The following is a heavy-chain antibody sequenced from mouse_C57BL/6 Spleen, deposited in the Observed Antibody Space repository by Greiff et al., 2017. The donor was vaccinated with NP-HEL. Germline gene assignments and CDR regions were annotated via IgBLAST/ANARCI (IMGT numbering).Heavy chain of an antibody. CDR1: GYSFTGYF. CDR3: ARWGTTVVEEGNAMDY. J-gene: IGHJ4*01. D-gene: IGHD1-1*01. V-gene: IGHV1-37*01. Sequence: EVQLQQSGPELVKPGASVKISCKASGYSFTGYFMNWVKQSHGKSLEWIGRINPYNGDTFYNQKFKGKATLTGDNSSSTAHMELLSLTSEDFAVYDCARWGTTVVEEGNAMDYWGQGTSVTVAS. CDR2: INPYNGDT.